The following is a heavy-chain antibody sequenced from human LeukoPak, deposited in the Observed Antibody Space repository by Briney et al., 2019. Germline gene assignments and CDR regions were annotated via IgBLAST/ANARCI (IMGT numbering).Heavy chain of an antibody. Sequence: ASVKVSCKASGGTFSSYAISWVRQAPGQGLEWMGGIIPIFGTANYAQKFQGRVTITADESTSTAYMELSSLRSEDTAVYYCATVTVVNPTRVFDYWGQGTLVTVSS. V-gene: IGHV1-69*13. D-gene: IGHD4-23*01. CDR3: ATVTVVNPTRVFDY. CDR2: IIPIFGTA. CDR1: GGTFSSYA. J-gene: IGHJ4*02.